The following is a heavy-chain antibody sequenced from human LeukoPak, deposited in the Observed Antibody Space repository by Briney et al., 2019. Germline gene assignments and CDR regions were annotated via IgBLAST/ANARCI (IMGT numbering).Heavy chain of an antibody. CDR2: IRFDGTNK. CDR1: GFTFRSFG. J-gene: IGHJ4*02. D-gene: IGHD3-10*01. V-gene: IGHV3-30*02. CDR3: AKEGYYGSGSYPDH. Sequence: GGSLRLSCAVSGFTFRSFGMHWVRQAPGKGLEWVTFIRFDGTNKYYIDSVKGRFTVSRDNSKNTLYLQMNSLRVEDTAVYYCAKEGYYGSGSYPDHWGQGTLVTVSS.